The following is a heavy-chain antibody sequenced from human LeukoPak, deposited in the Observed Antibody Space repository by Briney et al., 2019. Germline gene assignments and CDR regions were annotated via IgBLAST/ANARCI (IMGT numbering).Heavy chain of an antibody. D-gene: IGHD6-6*01. CDR2: ISYDGSNK. J-gene: IGHJ6*02. Sequence: PGGSLRLSCAASGFTFSSYTMSWVRQAPGKGLEWVAVISYDGSNKYYADSVKGRFTISRDNSKNTLYLQMNSLRAEDTAVYYCARVESSSAFSYYYYYGMDVWGQGTTVTVSS. CDR1: GFTFSSYT. CDR3: ARVESSSAFSYYYYYGMDV. V-gene: IGHV3-30-3*01.